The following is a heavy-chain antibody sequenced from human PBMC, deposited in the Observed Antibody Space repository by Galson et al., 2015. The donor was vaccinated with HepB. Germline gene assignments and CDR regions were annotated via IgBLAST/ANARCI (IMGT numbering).Heavy chain of an antibody. J-gene: IGHJ4*02. D-gene: IGHD6-19*01. CDR2: ISAGNGNT. Sequence: SVKVSCKASGYTLTSHAMHWARQAPGQRLEWMGWISAGNGNTKYSEKFQGRVTISRDTSASTAYMELASLRSEDTAVYYCARGSEYFDYWGQGTLVTVSS. CDR1: GYTLTSHA. CDR3: ARGSEYFDY. V-gene: IGHV1-3*01.